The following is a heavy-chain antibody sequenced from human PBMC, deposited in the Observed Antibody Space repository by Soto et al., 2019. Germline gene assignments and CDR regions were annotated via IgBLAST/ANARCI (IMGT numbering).Heavy chain of an antibody. D-gene: IGHD4-17*01. CDR3: ARSYGDYKRDAFDI. Sequence: SETLSLTCSVSGGSISSGDYYWNWIRQPPGKGLEWIGHIYYSGSTYYNSSLKSRVTISLDTSKNQFSLKLSSVTAADTAVYYCARSYGDYKRDAFDIWGQGTMVTVSS. CDR2: IYYSGST. J-gene: IGHJ3*02. CDR1: GGSISSGDYY. V-gene: IGHV4-30-4*01.